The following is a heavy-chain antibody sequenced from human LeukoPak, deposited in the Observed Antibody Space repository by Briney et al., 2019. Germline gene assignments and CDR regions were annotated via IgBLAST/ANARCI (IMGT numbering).Heavy chain of an antibody. Sequence: GGSLRLSCAASGFTFSSYAMHWVRQAPGKGLEWVAVISYDGSSKYYADSVKGRFTISRDNSKNMLYLQMSSLRAEDRAVYYCARVYYDGSGGALDIWGQGTMVTVS. CDR2: ISYDGSSK. CDR1: GFTFSSYA. J-gene: IGHJ3*02. V-gene: IGHV3-30-3*01. D-gene: IGHD3-22*01. CDR3: ARVYYDGSGGALDI.